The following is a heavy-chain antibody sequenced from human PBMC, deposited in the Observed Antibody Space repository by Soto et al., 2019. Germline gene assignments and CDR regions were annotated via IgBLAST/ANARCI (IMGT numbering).Heavy chain of an antibody. CDR3: ARDPYAHGGMEV. Sequence: RXSVKVSCKASGGSFISYAISWVRQAPGQGLEWMGGIIPIFGTANYAQKFQGRVTITADESTSTAYMELSSLRSEDTAVYYCARDPYAHGGMEVWGQGTTVNVS. J-gene: IGHJ6*02. CDR1: GGSFISYA. CDR2: IIPIFGTA. V-gene: IGHV1-69*01. D-gene: IGHD3-16*01.